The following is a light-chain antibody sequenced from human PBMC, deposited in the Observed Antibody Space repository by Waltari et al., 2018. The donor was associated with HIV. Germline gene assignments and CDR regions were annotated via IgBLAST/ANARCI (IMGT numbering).Light chain of an antibody. J-gene: IGKJ3*01. CDR2: DAL. CDR3: QQYSHLPVT. V-gene: IGKV1-33*01. CDR1: QDIWRY. Sequence: DIQMTQSPSSLSASVGDRVTITCRASQDIWRYLNWYQQKPGRAPKLLIYDALNLETGVPSRVSGSGSGTDFTFTISSLQPEDFATYFCQQYSHLPVTFGPGTKVDVK.